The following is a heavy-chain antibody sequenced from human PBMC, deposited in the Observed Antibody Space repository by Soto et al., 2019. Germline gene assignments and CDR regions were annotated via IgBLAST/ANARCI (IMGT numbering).Heavy chain of an antibody. CDR2: IYYSGST. CDR1: GGSISSGGYY. J-gene: IGHJ6*02. V-gene: IGHV4-31*03. D-gene: IGHD3-22*01. CDR3: ARDSVAYDSSAGRNYYGMDV. Sequence: PSETLSLTCTVSGGSISSGGYYWSWIRQHPGKGLEWIGYIYYSGSTYYNPSLKSRVTISVDTSKNRFSLKLSSVTAADTAVYYCARDSVAYDSSAGRNYYGMDVWGQGTTVTVSS.